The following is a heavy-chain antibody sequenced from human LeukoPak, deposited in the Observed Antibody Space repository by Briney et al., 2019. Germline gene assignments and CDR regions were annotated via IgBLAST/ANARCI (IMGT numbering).Heavy chain of an antibody. J-gene: IGHJ4*02. CDR3: ARDRGYCSGDSCYPTRFDY. D-gene: IGHD2-15*01. CDR1: GFTVSSNY. V-gene: IGHV3-53*01. CDR2: IYSGGNT. Sequence: GGSLRLSCAASGFTVSSNYMSWVRQAPGKGLEWVSIIYSGGNTYYADSVEGRFTISRDNSKNTAYLQMNSLRVEDTAVYYCARDRGYCSGDSCYPTRFDYWGQETLVTVSS.